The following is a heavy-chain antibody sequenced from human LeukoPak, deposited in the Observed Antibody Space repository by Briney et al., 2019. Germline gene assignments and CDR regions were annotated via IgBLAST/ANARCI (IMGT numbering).Heavy chain of an antibody. J-gene: IGHJ4*02. D-gene: IGHD1-26*01. CDR3: ARIWYSGYEFDY. CDR1: GYSFTTNW. V-gene: IGHV5-51*01. CDR2: IYPTDSDT. Sequence: GESLQISCKGSGYSFTTNWIGWVRQMPGKGLEWMGIIYPTDSDTRYSPSFQGQVTISADKSISTAYLQWSSLKDSDTAVYYCARIWYSGYEFDYWGQGTPVTVSS.